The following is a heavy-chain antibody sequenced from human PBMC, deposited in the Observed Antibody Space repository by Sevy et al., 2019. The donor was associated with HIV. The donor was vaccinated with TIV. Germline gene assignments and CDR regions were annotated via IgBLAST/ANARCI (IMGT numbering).Heavy chain of an antibody. V-gene: IGHV4-59*01. J-gene: IGHJ6*02. Sequence: SETLSLTCTVSGGSSSSYYWSWIRQPPGKGLEGIGYIYYSGRTNYNPSLKSPVTISVDTSKNQFSLKLSSVTAADTAVYYCARDLRDYYDSSGYYVSGMDVWGQGTTVTVSS. D-gene: IGHD3-22*01. CDR1: GGSSSSYY. CDR2: IYYSGRT. CDR3: ARDLRDYYDSSGYYVSGMDV.